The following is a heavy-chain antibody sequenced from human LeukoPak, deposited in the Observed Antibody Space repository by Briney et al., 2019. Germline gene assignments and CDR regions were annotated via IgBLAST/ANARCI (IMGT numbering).Heavy chain of an antibody. CDR2: INPSGGST. J-gene: IGHJ4*02. CDR1: GYTFSRYG. V-gene: IGHV1-46*01. Sequence: ASVKVSCRASGYTFSRYGFSWVRQAPGQGLEWMGIINPSGGSTNYAQKFQGRVTMTRDTSTSTVYMELSSLRSEDTAVYYCARGSIAARPRGYYFDYWGQGTLVTVSS. CDR3: ARGSIAARPRGYYFDY. D-gene: IGHD6-6*01.